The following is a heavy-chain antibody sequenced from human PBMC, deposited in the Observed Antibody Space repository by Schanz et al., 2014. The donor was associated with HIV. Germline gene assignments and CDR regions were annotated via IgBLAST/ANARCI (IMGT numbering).Heavy chain of an antibody. V-gene: IGHV3-23*04. J-gene: IGHJ6*02. CDR3: ARGEAITYYYHYYGMDV. D-gene: IGHD1-20*01. Sequence: EVQLVESGGGVVQPGGSLRLSCAASGFTFSDYYMSWIRQAPGKGLEWVSAISGSGDSTYYADSVKGRFTISRDNSKKTLYLQMNSLRAEDTAVYYCARGEAITYYYHYYGMDVWGQGTTVTVSS. CDR1: GFTFSDYY. CDR2: ISGSGDST.